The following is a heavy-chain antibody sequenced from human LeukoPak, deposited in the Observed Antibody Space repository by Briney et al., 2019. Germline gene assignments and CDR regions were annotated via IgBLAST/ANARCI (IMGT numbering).Heavy chain of an antibody. J-gene: IGHJ6*02. Sequence: PSETLSLTCAVYGGSFSGYYWSWIRQPPGKGLKWIGEINHGGSTNYNPSLKSRVTISVDTSKNQFSLKLSSVTAADTAVYYCARAVARWLHYYYGMDVWGQGTTVTVSS. V-gene: IGHV4-34*01. CDR3: ARAVARWLHYYYGMDV. CDR1: GGSFSGYY. CDR2: INHGGST. D-gene: IGHD3-22*01.